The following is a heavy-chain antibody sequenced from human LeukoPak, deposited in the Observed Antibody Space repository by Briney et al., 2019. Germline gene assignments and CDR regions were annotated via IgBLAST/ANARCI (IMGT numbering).Heavy chain of an antibody. V-gene: IGHV3-30*18. D-gene: IGHD3-16*01. CDR1: GFSFSSYG. CDR3: AKDQEGFMITFGGVFDY. CDR2: ISYDGSDK. Sequence: PGGSLRLSCAASGFSFSSYGMHWVRQAPGKGLEWVAVISYDGSDKYYADSVKGRITISRDNSKNTLYLQMNSLRAEDTAMYYCAKDQEGFMITFGGVFDYWGQGTLVTVSS. J-gene: IGHJ4*02.